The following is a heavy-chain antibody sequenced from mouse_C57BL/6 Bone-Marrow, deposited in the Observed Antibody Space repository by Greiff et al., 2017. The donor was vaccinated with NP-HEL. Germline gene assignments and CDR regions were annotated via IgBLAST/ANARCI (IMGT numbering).Heavy chain of an antibody. V-gene: IGHV10-3*01. J-gene: IGHJ4*01. CDR2: IRRKSGNYAT. D-gene: IGHD2-13*01. CDR1: GFTFNTYA. Sequence: EVQLVESGGGFVQPKGSFKLSCAASGFTFNTYAMHWVRQAPEQGLEWVARIRRKSGNYATYYADSVKDSFTISRDESQSMLYLQMNNLTTEDTAMYYCVRGDWVYAMDYWGQGTSVTVSS. CDR3: VRGDWVYAMDY.